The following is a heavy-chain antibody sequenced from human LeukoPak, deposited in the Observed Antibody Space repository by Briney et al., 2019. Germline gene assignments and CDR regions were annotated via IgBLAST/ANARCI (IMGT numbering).Heavy chain of an antibody. V-gene: IGHV3-7*05. CDR3: ARAWRGSYVFDY. CDR1: GXTFSSYW. CDR2: IKQDGSEK. D-gene: IGHD3-3*01. Sequence: GGSLRLSWAASGXTFSSYWMSWVRQAPGKGLEWVANIKQDGSEKDCVDSVKGRFTISRDNAKKSLYLQMNSLRAEDTAVYYCARAWRGSYVFDYWGQGTLVTVSS. J-gene: IGHJ4*02.